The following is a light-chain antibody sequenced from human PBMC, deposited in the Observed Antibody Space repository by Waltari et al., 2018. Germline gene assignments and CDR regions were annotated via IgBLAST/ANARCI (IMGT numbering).Light chain of an antibody. CDR1: LRVSRT. CDR3: QHYVRLPVT. Sequence: EIVLTQSPGTLYLSAGERATLSCRASLRVSRTLAWYQQKPGQAPRLLIYGASTRATGIPDRFSGSGSGTDFSLTISRLEPEDFAVYYCQHYVRLPVTFGQGTKVEIK. V-gene: IGKV3-20*01. J-gene: IGKJ1*01. CDR2: GAS.